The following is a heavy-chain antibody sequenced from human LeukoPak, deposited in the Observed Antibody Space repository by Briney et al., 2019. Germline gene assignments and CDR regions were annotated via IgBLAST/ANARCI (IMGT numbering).Heavy chain of an antibody. CDR2: IYYSGST. CDR1: GGSISSGDYY. V-gene: IGHV4-30-4*08. J-gene: IGHJ4*02. Sequence: SETLSLTCTVSGGSISSGDYYWSWIRQPPGKGLEWIGYIYYSGSTYYNPSLKSRVTISVDTSKNQFSLKLSSVTAADTAVYYCARVHDYVWGSYRYTYSFDYWGQGTLVTVSS. D-gene: IGHD3-16*02. CDR3: ARVHDYVWGSYRYTYSFDY.